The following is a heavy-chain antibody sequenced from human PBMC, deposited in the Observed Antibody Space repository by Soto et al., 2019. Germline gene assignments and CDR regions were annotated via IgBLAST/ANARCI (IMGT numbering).Heavy chain of an antibody. CDR1: GFSFSSAW. CDR2: IRNKRDGGTT. V-gene: IGHV3-15*07. D-gene: IGHD3-10*01. Sequence: GGSLRLSCAASGFSFSSAWMNWVRQAPGKGLEWVGRIRNKRDGGTTDSAAPVKGRFTISRDDSKNTLYLQMNSLKIEDTAVYFCTSSGNPHEVDPGGRGTLVTVPS. CDR3: TSSGNPHEVDP. J-gene: IGHJ5*02.